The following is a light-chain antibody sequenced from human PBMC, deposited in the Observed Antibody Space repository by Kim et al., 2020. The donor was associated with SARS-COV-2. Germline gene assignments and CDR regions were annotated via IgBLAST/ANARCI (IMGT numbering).Light chain of an antibody. CDR1: QSVDGW. V-gene: IGKV1-5*03. CDR2: QAS. CDR3: XQYETYWT. J-gene: IGKJ1*01. Sequence: DIQVTQSPSTLSAFVGNSVXITCRASQSVDGWLAWYQQKPGRAPKLLIYQASKLASGVPSRFSGSGSGTDFTLTISNLQPDDSAIYYCXQYETYWTFGPGXXVEI.